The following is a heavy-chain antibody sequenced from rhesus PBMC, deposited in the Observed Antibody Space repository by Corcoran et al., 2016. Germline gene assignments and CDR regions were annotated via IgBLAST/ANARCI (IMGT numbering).Heavy chain of an antibody. J-gene: IGHJ4*01. CDR2: ISGSSGST. CDR1: GGSVSSSNW. Sequence: QVQLQESGPGLVKPSETLSLTCAVSGGSVSSSNWWSWIRQPPGKGLEWIGYISGSSGSTYYNPSLKSRVPISTDPSKNQFSLKLSSVTAADTAVYYCARSYSGSYSVIDYWGQGVLVTVSS. V-gene: IGHV4-65*01. CDR3: ARSYSGSYSVIDY. D-gene: IGHD3-16*01.